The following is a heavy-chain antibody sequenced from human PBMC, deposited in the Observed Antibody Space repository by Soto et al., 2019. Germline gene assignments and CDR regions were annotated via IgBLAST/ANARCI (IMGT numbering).Heavy chain of an antibody. Sequence: PGGSLRLSCAASGFTFSSYSMNWVRQAPGKGLEWVSSISSSSSYIYYADSVKGRFTISRDNAKNLLYLQMNSLRAEDTAVYYCARDLEWFGELAFDYWGQGTLVTVSS. CDR2: ISSSSSYI. J-gene: IGHJ4*02. D-gene: IGHD3-10*01. CDR1: GFTFSSYS. CDR3: ARDLEWFGELAFDY. V-gene: IGHV3-21*01.